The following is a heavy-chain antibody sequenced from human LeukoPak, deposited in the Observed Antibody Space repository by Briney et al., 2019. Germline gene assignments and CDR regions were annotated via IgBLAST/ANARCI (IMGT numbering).Heavy chain of an antibody. V-gene: IGHV4-34*01. J-gene: IGHJ5*02. CDR1: GGSFSGYY. D-gene: IGHD6-13*01. Sequence: SETLSLTCAVYGGSFSGYYWSWIRQPPGKGLEWIGEINHSGSTNYNPSLKSRVTMSVDTSKNQFSLKLSSVTAADTAVYYCARAGIAAAGSPGVDFDPWGQGTLFTVSS. CDR3: ARAGIAAAGSPGVDFDP. CDR2: INHSGST.